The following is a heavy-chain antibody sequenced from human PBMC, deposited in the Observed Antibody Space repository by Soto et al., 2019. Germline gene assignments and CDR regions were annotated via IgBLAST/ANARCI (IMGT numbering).Heavy chain of an antibody. D-gene: IGHD3-22*01. Sequence: GGSLRLSCAAYGFTFSRYEMNWVRQAPGKGLEWVSYISSSGSTIYYADPVKGRFAISRDNAKHSLQLLMNSTRAEDTVDYYCARTPNPYVIGCHYLSFHHWGQGTLVTVSS. CDR2: ISSSGSTI. CDR3: ARTPNPYVIGCHYLSFHH. CDR1: GFTFSRYE. V-gene: IGHV3-48*03. J-gene: IGHJ1*01.